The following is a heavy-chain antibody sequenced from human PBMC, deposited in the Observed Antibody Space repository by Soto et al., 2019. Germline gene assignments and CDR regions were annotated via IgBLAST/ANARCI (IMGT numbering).Heavy chain of an antibody. CDR2: IKQDGSEK. D-gene: IGHD6-19*01. Sequence: GGSLRLSCAASGFTFSSYWMSWVRQAPGKGLEWVANIKQDGSEKYYMESVKGRSTMSRDNAKNSLYLRMNSLRGEDTAVYFCARVAYSDGWILDYWGQGTLVTVSS. CDR3: ARVAYSDGWILDY. CDR1: GFTFSSYW. J-gene: IGHJ4*01. V-gene: IGHV3-7*01.